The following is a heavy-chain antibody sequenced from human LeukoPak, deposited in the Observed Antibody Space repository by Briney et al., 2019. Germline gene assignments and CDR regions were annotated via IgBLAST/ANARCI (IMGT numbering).Heavy chain of an antibody. CDR2: IYYSGST. CDR1: GGSISSYY. Sequence: SETLSLTCTVSGGSISSYYWSWIRQPPGKGLEWIGYIYYSGSTNYNPSLKSRVTISVDTSKNQFSLKLSSVTAPAPAVYYCARVDSSGWYPNWFDPWGHGTLVTVSS. V-gene: IGHV4-59*01. J-gene: IGHJ5*02. D-gene: IGHD6-19*01. CDR3: ARVDSSGWYPNWFDP.